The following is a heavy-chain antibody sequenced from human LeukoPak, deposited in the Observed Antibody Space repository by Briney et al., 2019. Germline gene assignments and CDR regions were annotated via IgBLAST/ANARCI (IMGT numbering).Heavy chain of an antibody. V-gene: IGHV3-53*01. CDR3: ARDGYNYHYFDY. CDR2: IYSGGST. Sequence: GGSLRLSCAASGFTFSNAWMSWVRQAPGKGLEWVSVIYSGGSTYYADSVKGRFTISRDNSKNTLYLQMNSLRAEDTAVYYCARDGYNYHYFDYWGQGTLVTVSS. CDR1: GFTFSNAW. J-gene: IGHJ4*02. D-gene: IGHD5-24*01.